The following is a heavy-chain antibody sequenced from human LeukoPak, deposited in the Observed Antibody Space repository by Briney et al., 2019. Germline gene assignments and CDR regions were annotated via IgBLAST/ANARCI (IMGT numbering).Heavy chain of an antibody. Sequence: PSETLSLTCAVYGGSFSGYYWGWIRQPPGKGLEWIGSIYYSGSTYYNPSLKSRVTISVDTSKNQFSLKLSSVTAADTAVYYRARALLEYYYYYYMDVWGKGTTVTISS. V-gene: IGHV4-39*01. D-gene: IGHD2/OR15-2a*01. CDR3: ARALLEYYYYYYMDV. CDR1: GGSFSGYY. CDR2: IYYSGST. J-gene: IGHJ6*03.